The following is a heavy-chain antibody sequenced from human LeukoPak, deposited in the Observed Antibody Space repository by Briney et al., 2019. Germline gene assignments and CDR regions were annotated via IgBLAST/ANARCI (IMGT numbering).Heavy chain of an antibody. D-gene: IGHD6-13*01. CDR2: ISSSGSTG. Sequence: PGGSLRLSCAASGFTFSSYEMNWVRQAPGKGLEWVSYISSSGSTGYYADSVKGRFTISRDNAKNSLYLQLNSLRAEDTAVYYCARGIGSSTWPLALWGQGTLVTVSS. J-gene: IGHJ4*02. CDR1: GFTFSSYE. CDR3: ARGIGSSTWPLAL. V-gene: IGHV3-48*03.